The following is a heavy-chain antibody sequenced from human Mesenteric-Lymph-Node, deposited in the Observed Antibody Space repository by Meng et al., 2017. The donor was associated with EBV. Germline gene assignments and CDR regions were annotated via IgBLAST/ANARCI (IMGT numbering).Heavy chain of an antibody. CDR3: ARVGPLNSNWFDP. V-gene: IGHV1-8*01. CDR1: GFPLTSYD. D-gene: IGHD1-1*01. CDR2: MNPNSGNT. J-gene: IGHJ5*02. Sequence: QVEAGQGGVEVEGPGASVRVSGKSSGFPLTSYDINWVRQATGQGLEWMGWMNPNSGNTGYAQKFQGRVTMTRSSSISTAYMELSSLRSEDTAVYYCARVGPLNSNWFDPWGQGTLVTVSS.